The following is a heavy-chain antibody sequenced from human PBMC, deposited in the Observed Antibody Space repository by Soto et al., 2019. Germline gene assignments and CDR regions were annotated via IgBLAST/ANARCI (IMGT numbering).Heavy chain of an antibody. V-gene: IGHV4-30-4*01. CDR2: IYYSGST. D-gene: IGHD5-18*01. CDR3: ARVDTSFYTAMVAPFDY. CDR1: GGSISSGDYY. J-gene: IGHJ4*02. Sequence: SETLSLTCSVSGGSISSGDYYWSWIRQPPGKGLEWIGYIYYSGSTYYNPSLKSRVTISVDTSKNQFSLKLSSVTAADTAVYYCARVDTSFYTAMVAPFDYWGQGTLVTVSS.